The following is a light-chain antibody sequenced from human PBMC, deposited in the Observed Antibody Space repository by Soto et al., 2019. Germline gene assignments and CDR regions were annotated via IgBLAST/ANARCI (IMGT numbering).Light chain of an antibody. J-gene: IGKJ1*01. V-gene: IGKV1-5*03. Sequence: DIQMTQSPSTRSVSVGDGVTITYLASQSIISWLAWDQQKPVKAPKLLIYKASTLKTGVPSRFSGSGSGTEFTLTISSLQPDDFATYYCQHYNSYSEAFGQGTKVDIK. CDR2: KAS. CDR1: QSIISW. CDR3: QHYNSYSEA.